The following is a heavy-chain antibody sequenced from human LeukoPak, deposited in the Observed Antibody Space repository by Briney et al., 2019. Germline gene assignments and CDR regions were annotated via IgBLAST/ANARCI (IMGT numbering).Heavy chain of an antibody. CDR1: GYTFTGYY. V-gene: IGHV1-2*02. CDR3: AREYHGDFWFDP. CDR2: IIPNSGGT. D-gene: IGHD2-2*01. J-gene: IGHJ5*02. Sequence: ASVKVSCKASGYTFTGYYMHWVRQAPGQGLEWMGWIIPNSGGTNYAQKFQGRVTMTRDTSISTAYMELSRLRSDDTAVYYCAREYHGDFWFDPWGQGTLVTVSS.